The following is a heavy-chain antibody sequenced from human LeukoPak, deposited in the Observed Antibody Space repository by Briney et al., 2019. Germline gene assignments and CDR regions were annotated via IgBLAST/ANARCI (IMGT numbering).Heavy chain of an antibody. V-gene: IGHV3-33*06. D-gene: IGHD3-22*01. CDR2: IWYDGSNK. Sequence: PGGSLRLPCAASGFTFSSYGMHWVRQAPGKGLEWVAVIWYDGSNKYYGDSVKGRFTISRDNSKNTLYLQMNSLRAEDTAVYYCANDPNDSSGYYGSDYWGQGTLVTVSS. CDR1: GFTFSSYG. CDR3: ANDPNDSSGYYGSDY. J-gene: IGHJ4*02.